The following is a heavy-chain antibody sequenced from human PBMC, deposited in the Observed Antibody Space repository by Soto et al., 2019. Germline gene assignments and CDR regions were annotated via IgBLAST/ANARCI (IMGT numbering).Heavy chain of an antibody. V-gene: IGHV4-59*01. CDR3: ARWVVVAAKGWFDP. D-gene: IGHD2-15*01. J-gene: IGHJ5*02. CDR2: IYYSGST. CDR1: GGSISSYY. Sequence: QVQLQESGPGLVKPSETLSLTYTVSGGSISSYYWSWIRQPPGKGLEWIGYIYYSGSTNYNPSLKSRVTISVDTSKNQFSLKLSSVTAADTAVYYCARWVVVAAKGWFDPWGQGTLVTVSS.